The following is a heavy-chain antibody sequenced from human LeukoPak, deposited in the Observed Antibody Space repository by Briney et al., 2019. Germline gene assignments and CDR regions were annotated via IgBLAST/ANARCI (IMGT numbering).Heavy chain of an antibody. CDR1: GYSFTTYW. Sequence: GESLKISCEASGYSFTTYWIGWVRQMPGKGLEWMGIIYPGYSDTRYSPSFQGQVTISADKSISTAYLQWSSLKASDTAMYYCARQHGSGSYYSRAIDYWGQGTLVTVSS. CDR3: ARQHGSGSYYSRAIDY. CDR2: IYPGYSDT. V-gene: IGHV5-51*01. J-gene: IGHJ4*02. D-gene: IGHD3-10*01.